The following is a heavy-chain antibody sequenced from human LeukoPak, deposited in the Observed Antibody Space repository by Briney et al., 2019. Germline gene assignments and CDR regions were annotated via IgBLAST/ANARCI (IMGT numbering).Heavy chain of an antibody. CDR1: GYSFTNYW. Sequence: RGESLEISCKGSGYSFTNYWIGWVRQVPGKGLEWMGIIYPGDSETRYSPSFQGQVTISADKSVSTAYLQWSSLKAADTGVYYCARQRGDPIDCWGQGTLVTVSS. J-gene: IGHJ4*02. CDR3: ARQRGDPIDC. V-gene: IGHV5-51*01. CDR2: IYPGDSET. D-gene: IGHD7-27*01.